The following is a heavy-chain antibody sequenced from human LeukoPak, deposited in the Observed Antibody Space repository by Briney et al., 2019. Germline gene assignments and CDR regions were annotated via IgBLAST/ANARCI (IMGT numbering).Heavy chain of an antibody. CDR3: AAVRYCSSTSCSRHTIFDY. V-gene: IGHV1-58*02. Sequence: SVKVSCKASGFTFTSSAMQWVRQARGQRLEWIGWIVVGSGNTNYAQKFQERVTITRDMSTSTAYMELSSLRSEDTAVYYCAAVRYCSSTSCSRHTIFDYLGQGTLVTVSS. CDR2: IVVGSGNT. CDR1: GFTFTSSA. D-gene: IGHD2-2*01. J-gene: IGHJ4*02.